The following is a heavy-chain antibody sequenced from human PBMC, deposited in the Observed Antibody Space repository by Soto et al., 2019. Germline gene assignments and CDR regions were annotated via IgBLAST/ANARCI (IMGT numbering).Heavy chain of an antibody. CDR1: GGSISGSSYY. Sequence: SETLSLTCTVSGGSISGSSYYWGWIRQPPGKGLEWIGNIFYSGTTYYNPSLKSRVTISVDTSKNQFSLKLRSVTAADTAVYYCESSESYDQSDYWGQGPLVTVSS. V-gene: IGHV4-39*01. J-gene: IGHJ4*02. CDR2: IFYSGTT. D-gene: IGHD3-10*01. CDR3: ESSESYDQSDY.